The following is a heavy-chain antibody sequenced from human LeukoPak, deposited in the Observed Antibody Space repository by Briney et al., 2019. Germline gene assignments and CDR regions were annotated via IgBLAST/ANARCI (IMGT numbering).Heavy chain of an antibody. CDR1: GFTFSSYA. CDR3: AGLLGNYYYYMDV. J-gene: IGHJ6*03. V-gene: IGHV3-23*01. Sequence: GGSLRLSCAASGFTFSSYAMSWVRQAPGKGLEWVSAISGSGGSTYYADSVKGRFTISRDNAKNSLYLQMNSLRAEDTAVYYCAGLLGNYYYYMDVWGKGTTVTVSS. D-gene: IGHD7-27*01. CDR2: ISGSGGST.